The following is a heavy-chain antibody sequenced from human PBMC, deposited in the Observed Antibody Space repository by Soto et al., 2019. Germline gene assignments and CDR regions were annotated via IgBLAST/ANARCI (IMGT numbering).Heavy chain of an antibody. CDR3: ALVPFFFQAEDGIRDL. J-gene: IGHJ2*01. D-gene: IGHD1-26*01. Sequence: GRQAPGKGLEWVSMIRGGSTHYADSVKGRFTSARDNSKNTLYLQMNSLRADDTAVYYCALVPFFFQAEDGIRDL. CDR2: IRGGST. V-gene: IGHV3-23*01.